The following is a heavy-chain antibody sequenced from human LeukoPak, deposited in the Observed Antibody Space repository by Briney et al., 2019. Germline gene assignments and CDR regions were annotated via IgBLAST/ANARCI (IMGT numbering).Heavy chain of an antibody. Sequence: GGSLRLSCAASGFTFSNAWMSWVRQAPGKGLEWVSAVYMGGTTYYADSVKGRFTISRDSTKNTIYLQMNNLRAEDTAVYYCARGLLRDGYTYTYSFDYWGQGALVTVSS. CDR2: VYMGGTT. J-gene: IGHJ4*02. D-gene: IGHD5-18*01. CDR1: GFTFSNAW. V-gene: IGHV3-66*01. CDR3: ARGLLRDGYTYTYSFDY.